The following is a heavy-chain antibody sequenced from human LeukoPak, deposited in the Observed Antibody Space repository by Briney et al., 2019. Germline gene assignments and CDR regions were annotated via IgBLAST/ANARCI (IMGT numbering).Heavy chain of an antibody. CDR3: AKTSGRGYYMDV. CDR2: ISGSGGST. D-gene: IGHD2-2*01. Sequence: GGSLRLSCAASGFTFSTYAMSWVRQAPGKGLEWVSAISGSGGSTYYADSVKGRFTISRDNSKNTLYLQMNSLRAEDTAVYYCAKTSGRGYYMDVWGKGTTVIVSS. V-gene: IGHV3-23*01. CDR1: GFTFSTYA. J-gene: IGHJ6*03.